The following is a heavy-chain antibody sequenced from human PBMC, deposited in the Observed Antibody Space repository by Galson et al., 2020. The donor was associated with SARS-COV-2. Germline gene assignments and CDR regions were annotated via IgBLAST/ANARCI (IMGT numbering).Heavy chain of an antibody. CDR1: GFTFRTSS. D-gene: IGHD5-18*01. J-gene: IGHJ4*02. CDR2: ISSSSRYI. CDR3: ARDSTDSVYTYGTRVDN. Sequence: GESLKISCAASGFTFRTSSMNWVRQAPGKGLEWVSSISSSSRYIYYADSVKGRFTVSRDNADNSLYLQMSSLRAEDTAVSYCARDSTDSVYTYGTRVDNWGQGILVTVSS. V-gene: IGHV3-21*01.